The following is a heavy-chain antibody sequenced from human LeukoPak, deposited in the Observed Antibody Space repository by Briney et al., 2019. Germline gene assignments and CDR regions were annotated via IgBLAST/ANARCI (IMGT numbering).Heavy chain of an antibody. CDR3: ARHSYDSSGYFPYYYYMDV. V-gene: IGHV5-51*01. CDR2: IYPGDSDT. D-gene: IGHD3-22*01. CDR1: GYSFTSYW. J-gene: IGHJ6*03. Sequence: GESLKISCKGSGYSFTSYWIGWVRQMPGKGLEWMGIIYPGDSDTRYSPSFQGQVTISADKSISTAYLQWSSLKALDTAMYYCARHSYDSSGYFPYYYYMDVWGKGTTVTVSS.